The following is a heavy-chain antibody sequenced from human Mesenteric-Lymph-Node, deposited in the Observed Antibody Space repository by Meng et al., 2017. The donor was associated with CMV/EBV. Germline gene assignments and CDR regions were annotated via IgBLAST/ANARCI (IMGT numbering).Heavy chain of an antibody. V-gene: IGHV1-69*05. Sequence: TFGNYGISWVRQAPGQGLEWMGGIIPVLGIPENSQKFQGRVSITTDESRRTAYMEVSRLRSDDTAVYYCAREGWTPRSGRLYYFDSWGQGTLVTVSS. CDR1: TFGNYG. CDR3: AREGWTPRSGRLYYFDS. CDR2: IIPVLGIP. J-gene: IGHJ4*02. D-gene: IGHD6-25*01.